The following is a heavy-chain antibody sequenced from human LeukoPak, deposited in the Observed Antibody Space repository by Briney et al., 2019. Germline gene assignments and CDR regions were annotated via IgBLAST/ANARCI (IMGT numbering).Heavy chain of an antibody. CDR1: GFTFSGYA. V-gene: IGHV3-64D*06. D-gene: IGHD6-13*01. J-gene: IGHJ4*02. CDR3: VKIAAAASIDY. CDR2: ISSNGGST. Sequence: GGSLRLSCSASGFTFSGYAMHWVRQAPGKGLEYVSAISSNGGSTYYADSVKGRFTISRDNSKNTLYLQMSSLRAEDTAVYYCVKIAAAASIDYWGQGTLVTVSS.